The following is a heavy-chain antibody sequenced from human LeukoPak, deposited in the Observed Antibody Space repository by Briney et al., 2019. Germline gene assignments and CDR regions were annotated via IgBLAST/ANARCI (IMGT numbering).Heavy chain of an antibody. J-gene: IGHJ2*01. V-gene: IGHV3-9*01. D-gene: IGHD2-21*02. Sequence: GGSLRLSCAASGFTFDDYAMHWVRQAPGKGLEWVSGISYNSDTIAYADSVKGRFTISRDNAKNSLYLQMNSLRAEDTALYYCAKDYLGGDCYSGWYFDLWGRGTLVTVSS. CDR1: GFTFDDYA. CDR2: ISYNSDTI. CDR3: AKDYLGGDCYSGWYFDL.